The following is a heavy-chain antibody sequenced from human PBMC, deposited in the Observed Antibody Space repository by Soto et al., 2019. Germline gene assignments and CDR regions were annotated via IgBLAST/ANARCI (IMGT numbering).Heavy chain of an antibody. CDR1: GYTFASYS. Sequence: SVEVCSKACGYTFASYSLHWVRQAPGQGLEWMGGIIPIPGTANYAQKFQGRVTIAADESTSTAYMELSSLRSEDTAVYYCARSQGSSTSLEIYYYYYYGMDVWGQGTTVTVSS. D-gene: IGHD2-2*01. J-gene: IGHJ6*02. CDR2: IIPIPGTA. V-gene: IGHV1-69*13. CDR3: ARSQGSSTSLEIYYYYYYGMDV.